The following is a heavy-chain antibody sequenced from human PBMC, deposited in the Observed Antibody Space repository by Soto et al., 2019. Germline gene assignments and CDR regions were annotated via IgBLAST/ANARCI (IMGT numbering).Heavy chain of an antibody. D-gene: IGHD6-13*01. CDR3: ARDQMSEAAADNWFDP. V-gene: IGHV1-69*01. J-gene: IGHJ5*02. CDR2: IIPIFGTA. CDR1: GGTFSSYA. Sequence: QVQLVQSGAEVKKPGSSVKVSCKASGGTFSSYAISWVRQAPGQGLEWMGGIIPIFGTANYAQKFQGRVTITADESTSTAYMELSSLRYEDTAVYYCARDQMSEAAADNWFDPWGQETLVTVSS.